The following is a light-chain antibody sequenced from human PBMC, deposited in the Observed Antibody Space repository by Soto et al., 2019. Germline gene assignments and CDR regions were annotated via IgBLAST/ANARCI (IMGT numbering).Light chain of an antibody. CDR2: VNSDGSH. V-gene: IGLV4-69*02. CDR1: SGYASYA. J-gene: IGLJ2*01. CDR3: QTWGTGIQV. Sequence: QPVLTQSPSASASLGASVKLTCTLSSGYASYAIAWHQQQPEKGPRYLMKVNSDGSHIKGDGIAARFSGSSSGAERYLTISRLQSEDEADYYCQTWGTGIQVFGGGTKLTVL.